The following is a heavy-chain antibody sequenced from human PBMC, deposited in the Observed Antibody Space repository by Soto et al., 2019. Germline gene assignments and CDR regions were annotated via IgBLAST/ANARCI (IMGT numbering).Heavy chain of an antibody. V-gene: IGHV3-30*18. D-gene: IGHD4-17*01. Sequence: QVQLVESGGGVVQPGRSLRLSCAASGFTFSSYGMHWVRQAPGKGLEWVAVISYDGSNKYYADSVKGRFTNSRDNSKNTLYLQMNSLRAEDTAVYYCAKDRGDYDGWYFDLWGRGTLVTVSS. CDR2: ISYDGSNK. CDR1: GFTFSSYG. J-gene: IGHJ2*01. CDR3: AKDRGDYDGWYFDL.